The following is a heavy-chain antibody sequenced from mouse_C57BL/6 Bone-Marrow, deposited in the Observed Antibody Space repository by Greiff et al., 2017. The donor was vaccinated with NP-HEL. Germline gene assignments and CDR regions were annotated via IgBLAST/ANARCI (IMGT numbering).Heavy chain of an antibody. CDR3: ARDYGSSYGYWYFDV. V-gene: IGHV1-64*01. Sequence: QVQLKESGAELVKPGASVKLSCKASGYTFTSYWMHWVRQRPGQGLEWIGMIHPNSGSTNYNEKFKSKATLTVDKSSSTAYMQLSSLTSEDSAVYYCARDYGSSYGYWYFDVWGTGTTVTVSS. J-gene: IGHJ1*03. CDR2: IHPNSGST. D-gene: IGHD1-1*01. CDR1: GYTFTSYW.